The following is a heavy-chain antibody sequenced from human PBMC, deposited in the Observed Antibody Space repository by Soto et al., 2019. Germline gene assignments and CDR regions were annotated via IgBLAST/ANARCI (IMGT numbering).Heavy chain of an antibody. D-gene: IGHD3-10*01. J-gene: IGHJ4*02. CDR3: ARAQGVWGDY. Sequence: VQLVESGGGLVQPGGSLRLSCAASGFTFSSYSMNWVRQAPGKGLEWVSYISSSSSTIYYADSVKGRFTISRDNAKNSLYLQMNSLRAEDTAVYYCARAQGVWGDYWGQGTLVTVSS. V-gene: IGHV3-48*01. CDR1: GFTFSSYS. CDR2: ISSSSSTI.